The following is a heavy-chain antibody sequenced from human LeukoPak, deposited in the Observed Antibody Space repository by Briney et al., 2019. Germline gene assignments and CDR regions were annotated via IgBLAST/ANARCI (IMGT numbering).Heavy chain of an antibody. D-gene: IGHD6-6*01. CDR2: IIPIFGTA. V-gene: IGHV1-69*13. J-gene: IGHJ5*02. CDR1: GGTFSSYA. Sequence: ASVKVSCKASGGTFSSYAISGVRQAPGQGLEWMGGIIPIFGTANYAQKFQGRVTITADESTSTAYMELSSLRSEDTAVYYCARDFGYSSSMGGFDPWGQGTLVTVSS. CDR3: ARDFGYSSSMGGFDP.